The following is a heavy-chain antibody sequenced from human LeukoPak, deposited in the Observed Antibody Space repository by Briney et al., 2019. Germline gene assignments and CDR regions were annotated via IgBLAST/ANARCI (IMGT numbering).Heavy chain of an antibody. Sequence: SQTLSLTCTVSGGSISTDDDYWTWIRQSPGKGLEWIGYIHHSGSTYHNPSIKTQVTMSVDTSKNQFSLKLTSVTAADTAVYYCARESLGATFALGFDPWGQGTLVTVSS. J-gene: IGHJ5*02. CDR1: GGSISTDDDY. CDR2: IHHSGST. V-gene: IGHV4-30-4*08. CDR3: ARESLGATFALGFDP. D-gene: IGHD1-26*01.